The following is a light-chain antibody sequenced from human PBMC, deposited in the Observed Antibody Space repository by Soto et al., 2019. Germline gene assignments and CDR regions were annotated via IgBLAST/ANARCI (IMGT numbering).Light chain of an antibody. Sequence: DIQMTQSPSSLSASLLDRVSITCRASQGIDNYLAWYQQRPGKVPKLLIYAASTLQSGVPSRFSGSGSGTEFTLTISSLQPEDVASYYCQKYEGVPLTFGGGTKV. V-gene: IGKV1-27*01. CDR1: QGIDNY. J-gene: IGKJ4*01. CDR3: QKYEGVPLT. CDR2: AAS.